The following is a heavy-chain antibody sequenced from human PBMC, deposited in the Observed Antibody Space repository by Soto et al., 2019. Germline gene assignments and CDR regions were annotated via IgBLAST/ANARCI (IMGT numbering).Heavy chain of an antibody. CDR3: ARDLDNYGGNSGWFDP. CDR2: ISSSSSYT. J-gene: IGHJ5*02. V-gene: IGHV3-11*06. D-gene: IGHD4-17*01. Sequence: QVQLVESGGGLVKPGGSLRLSCAASGFTFSDYYMSWIRQAPGKGLEWVSYISSSSSYTNYADSVKGRFTITRDNAKNSQYLQMNSLRAEDTAVYYCARDLDNYGGNSGWFDPWGQGTLVTVSS. CDR1: GFTFSDYY.